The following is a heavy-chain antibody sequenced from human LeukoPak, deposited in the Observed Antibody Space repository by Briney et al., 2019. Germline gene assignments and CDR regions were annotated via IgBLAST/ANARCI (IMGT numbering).Heavy chain of an antibody. CDR2: IFYSGST. CDR1: GGSISSYY. J-gene: IGHJ4*02. Sequence: SETLSLTCTVSGGSISSYYWSWIRQSPGKGLQWIGYIFYSGSTNYNPSLKSRVIISVDTSKNQFSLNLTSVTAADTALYYCARGPTRYYFDYWGQGTLVTVSS. CDR3: ARGPTRYYFDY. V-gene: IGHV4-59*01. D-gene: IGHD1-1*01.